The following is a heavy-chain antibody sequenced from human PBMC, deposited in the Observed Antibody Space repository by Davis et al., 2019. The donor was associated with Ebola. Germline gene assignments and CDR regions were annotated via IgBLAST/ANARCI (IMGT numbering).Heavy chain of an antibody. CDR3: ARGRSPRAVAGTQYFDY. CDR1: GFTFSSYW. Sequence: PGGSLRLSCAASGFTFSSYWMNWVRQAPGKGLEWVANINQAGSETYYVDSVKGRFTISRDNAKNSLFLQMNSLRAEDTAVFYCARGRSPRAVAGTQYFDYWGQGTLVTVSS. V-gene: IGHV3-7*01. J-gene: IGHJ4*02. CDR2: INQAGSET. D-gene: IGHD6-19*01.